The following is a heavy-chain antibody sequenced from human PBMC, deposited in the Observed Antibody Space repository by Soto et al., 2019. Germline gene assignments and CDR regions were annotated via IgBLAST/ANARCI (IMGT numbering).Heavy chain of an antibody. CDR1: GFTFDDCA. J-gene: IGHJ4*02. CDR2: ISWNSGTT. CDR3: AKGIWGYDYARLFDY. D-gene: IGHD5-12*01. V-gene: IGHV3-9*01. Sequence: EVQLVESGGGLVQPGRSLRLSCAASGFTFDDCAMHWVRQAPGKGLEWVSGISWNSGTTGYADSVKGRFTISRDNAKTPLYLQMDSLTPADPAFYHCAKGIWGYDYARLFDYWGQGTLVTVSS.